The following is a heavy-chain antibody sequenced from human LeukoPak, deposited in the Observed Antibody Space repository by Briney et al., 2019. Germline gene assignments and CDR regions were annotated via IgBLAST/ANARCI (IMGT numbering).Heavy chain of an antibody. Sequence: ASVKVSCKASGYTFTSYGISWVRQAPGQGLEWMGWIGAYNGNTNYAQKLQGRVTMTTDTSTSTAYMELRSLRSDDTAVYYCAREGGRDGYNHKNRDDYWGQGTLVTVSS. CDR3: AREGGRDGYNHKNRDDY. CDR1: GYTFTSYG. V-gene: IGHV1-18*01. CDR2: IGAYNGNT. J-gene: IGHJ4*02. D-gene: IGHD5-24*01.